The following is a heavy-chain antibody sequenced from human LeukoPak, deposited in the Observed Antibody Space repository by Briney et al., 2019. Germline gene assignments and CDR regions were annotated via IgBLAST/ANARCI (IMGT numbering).Heavy chain of an antibody. CDR1: GDSISSSYYY. V-gene: IGHV4-39*01. J-gene: IGHJ6*02. CDR2: ISFSGTT. CDR3: ASTMTTTGGMDV. Sequence: SETLSLTCTVSGDSISSSYYYWAWIRQPPGKGLEWIGSISFSGTTYYNPSLKSRVTISLDTSKNQFSLRLSSVTAADAAMYYCASTMTTTGGMDVWGQGTTVTVSS. D-gene: IGHD1-26*01.